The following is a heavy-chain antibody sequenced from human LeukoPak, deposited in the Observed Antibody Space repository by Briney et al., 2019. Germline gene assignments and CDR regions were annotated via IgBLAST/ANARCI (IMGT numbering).Heavy chain of an antibody. CDR3: ARGLTPRYYGMDV. CDR2: ISYDGSNK. D-gene: IGHD4-23*01. Sequence: PGGSLRLSCAASGFTFSSYAMHWVRQAPGKGLEWVAVISYDGSNKYYADSVKGRFTISRDNSKNTLYLQMNSLRAEDTAVYYCARGLTPRYYGMDVRGQGTTVTVSS. V-gene: IGHV3-30*04. J-gene: IGHJ6*02. CDR1: GFTFSSYA.